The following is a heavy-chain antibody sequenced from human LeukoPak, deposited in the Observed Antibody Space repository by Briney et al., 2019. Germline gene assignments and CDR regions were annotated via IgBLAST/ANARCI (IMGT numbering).Heavy chain of an antibody. J-gene: IGHJ5*02. V-gene: IGHV4-31*11. CDR3: ARDGGYDRWFDP. D-gene: IGHD2-2*01. CDR1: GGSFSGYY. Sequence: SETLSLTCAVYGGSFSGYYWSWIRQHPGKGLEWIGYIYYSGSTYYNPSLKSRVTISVDTSKNQFSLKLSSVTAADTAVYYCARDGGYDRWFDPWGQGTLVTVSS. CDR2: IYYSGST.